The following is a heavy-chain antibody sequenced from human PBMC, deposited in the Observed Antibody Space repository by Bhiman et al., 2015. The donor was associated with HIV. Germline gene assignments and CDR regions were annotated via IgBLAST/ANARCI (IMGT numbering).Heavy chain of an antibody. J-gene: IGHJ4*02. D-gene: IGHD2-15*01. CDR1: GFPFASFW. CDR3: ARGPWWLLHYYLDY. V-gene: IGHV3-7*03. CDR2: INQDGSEK. Sequence: EVQLVESGGTLVQPGDSLRLSCEASGFPFASFWMTWVRQAPGKGLEWVANINQDGSEKYYVDSVEGRFTISRDNARNSLYLQMNSLRAEDTAVYYCARGPWWLLHYYLDYWGQGTLVTVSS.